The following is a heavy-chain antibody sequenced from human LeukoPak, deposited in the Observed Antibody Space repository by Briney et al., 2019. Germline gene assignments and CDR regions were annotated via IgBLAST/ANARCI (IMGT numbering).Heavy chain of an antibody. D-gene: IGHD2-2*01. Sequence: GGSLRLSCAASGFSFSDYAMDGVRQAPGKGLEWVSAISGNSAYIFYADSVEGRFTISGDNAKSSVSLQMNSLRYDDTAVYYCATIFRYQLIDYYALAVWGQGTTVTVSS. CDR3: ATIFRYQLIDYYALAV. CDR1: GFSFSDYA. V-gene: IGHV3-21*01. CDR2: ISGNSAYI. J-gene: IGHJ6*02.